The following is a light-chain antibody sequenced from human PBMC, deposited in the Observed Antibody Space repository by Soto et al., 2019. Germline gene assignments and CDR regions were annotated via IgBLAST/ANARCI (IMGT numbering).Light chain of an antibody. CDR1: QNVLYSSNNKNY. Sequence: DIVMTQSPDSLAVSLGERATINCRSSQNVLYSSNNKNYLAWYQQKPGQPPKLLIYWASTRELGVPDRFSGSGCGTDFTLTISSLQAEDVAVYYCQQYYSIPLTFGPGTKVDI. CDR3: QQYYSIPLT. CDR2: WAS. J-gene: IGKJ3*01. V-gene: IGKV4-1*01.